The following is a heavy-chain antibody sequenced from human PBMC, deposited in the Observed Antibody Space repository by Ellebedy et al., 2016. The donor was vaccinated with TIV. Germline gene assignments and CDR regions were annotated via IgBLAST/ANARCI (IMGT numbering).Heavy chain of an antibody. CDR2: ISSSGDST. Sequence: GESLKISCSASGFIFSNCIMHWVRQAPGKGLESVSAISSSGDSTYYADSVKDRFTVSRDNLENTVYLQMSSLRAEDTAIYYCVKDRFFGSLYDTWGQGTLVTVSS. D-gene: IGHD2-15*01. CDR3: VKDRFFGSLYDT. CDR1: GFIFSNCI. V-gene: IGHV3-64D*09. J-gene: IGHJ5*02.